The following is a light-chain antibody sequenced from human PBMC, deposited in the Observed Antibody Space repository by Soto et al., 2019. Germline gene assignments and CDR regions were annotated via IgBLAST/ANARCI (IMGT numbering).Light chain of an antibody. CDR2: SND. J-gene: IGLJ3*02. V-gene: IGLV1-44*01. CDR3: AAWEDSLNGPV. Sequence: SVLTQPPSASGTPGQKVTISCSGSDSNIGDNPVHWYQHLPGTAPKLLIYSNDQRPSGVPDRFSGSSSGTSASLAIRGLQSEDEGDYYCAAWEDSLNGPVFGGGTKLTVL. CDR1: DSNIGDNP.